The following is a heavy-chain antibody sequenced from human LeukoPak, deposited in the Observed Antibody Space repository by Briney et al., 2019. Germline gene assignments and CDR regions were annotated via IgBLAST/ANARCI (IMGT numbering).Heavy chain of an antibody. CDR1: GFTFSSYA. D-gene: IGHD3-10*01. CDR3: ASIYGSGSYYNYYYYYGMDV. Sequence: PGRSLRLSCAASGFTFSSYAMYWVRQAPGKGLEWVAVISYDGSNKYYADSVKDRFTISRDNSKNTLYLQMNSLRAEDTAVYYCASIYGSGSYYNYYYYYGMDVWGQGTTVTVSS. V-gene: IGHV3-30*04. J-gene: IGHJ6*02. CDR2: ISYDGSNK.